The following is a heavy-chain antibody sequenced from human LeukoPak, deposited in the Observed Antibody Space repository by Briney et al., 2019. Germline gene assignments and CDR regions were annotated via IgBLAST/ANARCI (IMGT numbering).Heavy chain of an antibody. CDR3: AATRADIVATSAVSYYYGMDV. CDR2: ISSSSSYI. Sequence: GGSLRLSCAASGFTFSSYSMNWVRQAPGKGLEWVSSISSSSSYIYYADSVKGRFTISRDNAKNSLYLQMNSLRAEDTAVYYCAATRADIVATSAVSYYYGMDVWGQGTTVTVSS. J-gene: IGHJ6*02. D-gene: IGHD5-12*01. CDR1: GFTFSSYS. V-gene: IGHV3-21*01.